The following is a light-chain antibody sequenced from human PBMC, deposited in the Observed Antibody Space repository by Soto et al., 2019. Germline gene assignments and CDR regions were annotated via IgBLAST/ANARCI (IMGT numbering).Light chain of an antibody. V-gene: IGKV3-20*01. CDR1: QSISSSS. CDR2: GES. CDR3: QHYGGSPPGFT. Sequence: EIVLTQSPGTLSLSPGERATLSCRASQSISSSSLAWYQQNPGQAPRLLIYGESSRATGIPGRFSGSGSGTDFTLTIDRLEPEDFAVYYCQHYGGSPPGFTFGPGTKVDIK. J-gene: IGKJ3*01.